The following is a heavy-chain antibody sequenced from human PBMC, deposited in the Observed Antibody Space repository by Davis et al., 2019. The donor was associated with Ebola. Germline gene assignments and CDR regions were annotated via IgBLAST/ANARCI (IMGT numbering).Heavy chain of an antibody. Sequence: LRLSCTVSGGSISRGGSYWTWIRPPPGKGLEWIGYLYYSGSIYYKPSLKSRVTISLDTSKNQFSLNLYSVTAADTAVYYCARDLRYDSSGYDYYFYMDVWGKGTTVTVSS. J-gene: IGHJ6*03. V-gene: IGHV4-31*03. D-gene: IGHD3-22*01. CDR3: ARDLRYDSSGYDYYFYMDV. CDR1: GGSISRGGSY. CDR2: LYYSGSI.